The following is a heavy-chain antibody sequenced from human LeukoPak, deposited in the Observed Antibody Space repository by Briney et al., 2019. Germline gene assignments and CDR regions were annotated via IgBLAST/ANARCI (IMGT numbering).Heavy chain of an antibody. J-gene: IGHJ4*02. CDR2: IYHSGST. CDR3: ARGYCSSTSCQFNDY. CDR1: GGSINSGGYY. V-gene: IGHV4-30-2*01. Sequence: PSQTLTLTCTVSGGSINSGGYYWSWIRQPPGKGLEWIGYIYHSGSTYYNPSLKSRVAISVDRSKNQFSLKLSSVTAADTAVYYCARGYCSSTSCQFNDYWGQGTLVTVSS. D-gene: IGHD2-2*01.